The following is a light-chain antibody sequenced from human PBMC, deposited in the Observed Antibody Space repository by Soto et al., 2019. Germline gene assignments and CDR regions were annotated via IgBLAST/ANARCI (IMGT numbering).Light chain of an antibody. V-gene: IGLV2-8*01. CDR3: SSSAGSNNVL. CDR2: EVN. J-gene: IGLJ2*01. CDR1: SSDVGGYNS. Sequence: QPVLTQPPSASGSPGQSVTISCTGTSSDVGGYNSVSWYQQHPGKAPKAMIFEVNQRPSGVPDRFSGSKSGNTASLTVSDLQAEDEADYYCSSSAGSNNVLFGGGTKLTVL.